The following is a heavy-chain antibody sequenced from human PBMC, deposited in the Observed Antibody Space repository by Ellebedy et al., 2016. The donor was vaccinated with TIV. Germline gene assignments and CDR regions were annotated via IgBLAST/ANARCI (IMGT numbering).Heavy chain of an antibody. V-gene: IGHV1-2*02. CDR1: GYTFTGYY. CDR3: ARGWARGYCSSTSCSTPDY. J-gene: IGHJ4*02. Sequence: ASVKVSXXASGYTFTGYYMHWVRQAPGQGLEWMGWINPNSGGTNYAQKFQGRVTMTTDTSTSTAYMELRSLRSDDTAVYYCARGWARGYCSSTSCSTPDYWGQGTLVTVSS. CDR2: INPNSGGT. D-gene: IGHD2-2*01.